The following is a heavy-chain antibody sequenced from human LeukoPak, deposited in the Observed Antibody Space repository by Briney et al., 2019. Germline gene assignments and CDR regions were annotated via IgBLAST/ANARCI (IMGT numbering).Heavy chain of an antibody. D-gene: IGHD2-15*01. CDR1: GYSFTTYW. J-gene: IGHJ5*02. Sequence: GESLKISCKGSGYSFTTYWIGWVRQMPGKGLEWMGIIYPGDSDTRYSPSFQRQVTISADKSISTAYLQWSSLKASDTAMYYCARLFRNCSGGSCYSDWFDPWGQGTLVTISS. CDR2: IYPGDSDT. CDR3: ARLFRNCSGGSCYSDWFDP. V-gene: IGHV5-51*01.